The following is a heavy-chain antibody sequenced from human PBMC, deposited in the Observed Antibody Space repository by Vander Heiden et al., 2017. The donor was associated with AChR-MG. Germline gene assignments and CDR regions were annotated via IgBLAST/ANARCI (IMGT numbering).Heavy chain of an antibody. CDR2: ISPNSVVT. V-gene: IGHV1-2*02. J-gene: IGHJ4*02. CDR3: ARDEPREQLYDY. CDR1: GFTFTDYY. Sequence: SVKVSCKASGFTFTDYYMHWLRQAPGQGPEWMGWISPNSVVTKYAQKFQGRVTMTRDTSVSTAYMELSRLTPDDTAVYYCARDEPREQLYDYWGQGTLVTVSS. D-gene: IGHD1-26*01.